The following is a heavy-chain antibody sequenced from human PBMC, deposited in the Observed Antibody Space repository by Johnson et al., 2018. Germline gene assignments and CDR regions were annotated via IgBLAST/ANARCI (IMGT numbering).Heavy chain of an antibody. CDR2: INQDGSET. D-gene: IGHD2/OR15-2a*01. J-gene: IGHJ3*01. V-gene: IGHV3-7*01. CDR1: GFTFTSSW. CDR3: ARGNSLAS. Sequence: VQLVQSGGGLVQXGGSXRLXCAVSGFTFTSSWMSWVRQAPGKGLEWVANINQDGSETHYVDSVRGRFSISRDNAKNSLYLQMNSLRVEDTAVYYCARGNSLASWAQGTKVTVSS.